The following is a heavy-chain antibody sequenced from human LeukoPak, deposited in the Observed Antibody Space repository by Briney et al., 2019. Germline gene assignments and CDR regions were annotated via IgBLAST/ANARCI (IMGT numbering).Heavy chain of an antibody. CDR2: ISSSDDTI. V-gene: IGHV3-48*01. Sequence: PSETLSLTCTVSGGSISSSSYYWGWVRQAPGKGPEWVSYISSSDDTIYYADSVKGRFTISRDNAKNSLYLQMNSLRAEDTAMYYCARSLISPSHYMDVWGKGTTVTVS. D-gene: IGHD3-16*02. CDR3: ARSLISPSHYMDV. CDR1: GGSISSSSYY. J-gene: IGHJ6*03.